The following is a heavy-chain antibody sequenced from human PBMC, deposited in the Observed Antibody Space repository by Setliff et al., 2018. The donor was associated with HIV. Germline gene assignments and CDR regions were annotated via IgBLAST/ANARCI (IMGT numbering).Heavy chain of an antibody. CDR2: IRSKTYGETT. CDR1: GFSFGAYG. V-gene: IGHV3-49*04. J-gene: IGHJ3*02. CDR3: TRCGPLHCDAFDI. D-gene: IGHD2-21*01. Sequence: GESLKISCVLSGFSFGAYGLSWVRQAPGKGLEWVGFIRSKTYGETTEYAASVRGRFTISRDDSKSIAYLQMNSLKIEDTAVYYCTRCGPLHCDAFDIWGQGTMVTVSS.